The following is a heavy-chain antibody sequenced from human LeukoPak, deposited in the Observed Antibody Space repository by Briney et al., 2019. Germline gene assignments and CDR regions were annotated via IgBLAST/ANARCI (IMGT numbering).Heavy chain of an antibody. Sequence: GGSLRLSCAVSGFNFRSYSMNWVRQAPGKGLEWVSSISSSSSYIYYADSVKGRFTISRDNAKNSLYLQMNSLRAEDTAVYYCANPSGYDYYDSSGVDYWGQGTLVTVSS. CDR2: ISSSSSYI. V-gene: IGHV3-21*04. D-gene: IGHD3-22*01. CDR1: GFNFRSYS. J-gene: IGHJ4*02. CDR3: ANPSGYDYYDSSGVDY.